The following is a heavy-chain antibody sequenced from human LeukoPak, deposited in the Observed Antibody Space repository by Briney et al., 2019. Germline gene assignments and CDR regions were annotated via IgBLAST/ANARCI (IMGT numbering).Heavy chain of an antibody. CDR2: ISYDGSNK. CDR1: GFTFSSYA. CDR3: AREEPKSGYSY. Sequence: GGSLRLSCAASGFTFSSYAMHWVRQAPGKGLEWVAVISYDGSNKYYADSVKGRFTISRDNSKNTLYLQMNSLRAEDTAVYYCAREEPKSGYSYWGQGTLVTVSS. V-gene: IGHV3-30-3*01. D-gene: IGHD5-18*01. J-gene: IGHJ4*02.